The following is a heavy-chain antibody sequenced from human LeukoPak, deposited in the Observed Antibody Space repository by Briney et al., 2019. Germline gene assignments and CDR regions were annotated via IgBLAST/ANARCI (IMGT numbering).Heavy chain of an antibody. CDR2: VYYSGTT. CDR3: ARDETKPAAGLEY. CDR1: GASVSSGSYY. D-gene: IGHD6-13*01. Sequence: PSETLSLTCTLSGASVSSGSYYWTWIRQPPGKGLEWIGYVYYSGTTNYNPSLKSRVTISIDLSKNQFSLKLSSVTAADTAIYYCARDETKPAAGLEYWGQGALVTVSS. V-gene: IGHV4-61*01. J-gene: IGHJ4*02.